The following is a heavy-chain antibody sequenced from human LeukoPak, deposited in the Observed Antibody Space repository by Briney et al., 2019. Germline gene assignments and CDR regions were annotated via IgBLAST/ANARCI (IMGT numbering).Heavy chain of an antibody. Sequence: SETLSLTCTVSGGSISSNSYYWGWIRQPPGKGLEWIGSIYYSGSTYYNPPLKSRVTISVDTSKNQFSLKLSSVTAADTAVYYCARLYSYLVYYFDYWGQGTLVTVSS. D-gene: IGHD5-18*01. CDR1: GGSISSNSYY. V-gene: IGHV4-39*01. CDR3: ARLYSYLVYYFDY. J-gene: IGHJ4*02. CDR2: IYYSGST.